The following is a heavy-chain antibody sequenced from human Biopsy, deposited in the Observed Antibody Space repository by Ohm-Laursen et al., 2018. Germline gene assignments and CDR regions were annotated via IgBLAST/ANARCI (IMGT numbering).Heavy chain of an antibody. D-gene: IGHD3-22*01. J-gene: IGHJ4*02. CDR1: GFTFSGYW. V-gene: IGHV3-7*01. CDR3: ARDSSGHYDSSGSDY. CDR2: IRQDGSER. Sequence: SLRLSCAASGFTFSGYWMSWVRQAPGKGLEWVANIRQDGSERHYVDSVEGRFTISRDNTKNSLYLEMNSLRAEDTAVYYCARDSSGHYDSSGSDYWGQGTLVTVSS.